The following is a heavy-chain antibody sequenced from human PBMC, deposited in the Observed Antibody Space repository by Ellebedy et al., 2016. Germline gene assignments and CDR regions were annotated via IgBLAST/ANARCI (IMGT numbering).Heavy chain of an antibody. Sequence: GESLKISXAASGFTFSDYAMHWVRQAPGKGLEWVANIKQDGGETYYVDSVQGRFTISRDNAKNSLYLQMNSLRAEDTAVYYCARAVAANYYFYYMDVWGKGTTVTVSS. CDR1: GFTFSDYA. D-gene: IGHD6-19*01. CDR3: ARAVAANYYFYYMDV. CDR2: IKQDGGET. V-gene: IGHV3-7*01. J-gene: IGHJ6*03.